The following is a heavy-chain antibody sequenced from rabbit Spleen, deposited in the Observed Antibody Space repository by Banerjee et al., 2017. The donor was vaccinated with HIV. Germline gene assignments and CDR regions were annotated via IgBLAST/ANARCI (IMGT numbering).Heavy chain of an antibody. D-gene: IGHD6-1*01. J-gene: IGHJ6*01. CDR2: INAVTGKA. V-gene: IGHV1S40*01. CDR1: GVSFSANSY. Sequence: QLLEESGGDLVKPGASLTLTCTASGVSFSANSYMCWVRQAPGKGLEWIACINAVTGKAVYASWAKGRFTISKTSSTTMTLQMTSLTAADTATYFCARSTYGYADYGDLYYAAMDLWGPGTLVTVS. CDR3: ARSTYGYADYGDLYYAAMDL.